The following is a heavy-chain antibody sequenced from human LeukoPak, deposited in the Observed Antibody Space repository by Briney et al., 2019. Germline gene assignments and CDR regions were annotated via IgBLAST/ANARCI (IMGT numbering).Heavy chain of an antibody. Sequence: PGGSLRLSCAASGFTFSNAWMNWVRQAPGKGLEWVGRIKSKADGGTGDYAAPVQGRFTISRDDSKNTLYLQMNGLKTEDTAVYYCTTLGQKMVPPYWGQGTLVTVSS. CDR3: TTLGQKMVPPY. D-gene: IGHD3-10*01. V-gene: IGHV3-15*07. CDR2: IKSKADGGTG. CDR1: GFTFSNAW. J-gene: IGHJ4*02.